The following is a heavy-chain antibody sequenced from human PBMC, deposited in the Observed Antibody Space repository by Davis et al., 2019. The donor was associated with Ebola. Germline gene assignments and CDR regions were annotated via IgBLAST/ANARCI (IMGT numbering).Heavy chain of an antibody. CDR1: GFTFSTYA. Sequence: GESLKISCAASGFTFSTYAMHWVRQAPGKGLEWVAVIWYDGSNTYYADSVKGRFTISRDNSRNTLYLQMNSLRAEDTAVYYCARDLNCSGGSCYGTYYYAMDVWGQGTTVTVS. J-gene: IGHJ6*02. D-gene: IGHD2-15*01. CDR3: ARDLNCSGGSCYGTYYYAMDV. CDR2: IWYDGSNT. V-gene: IGHV3-33*01.